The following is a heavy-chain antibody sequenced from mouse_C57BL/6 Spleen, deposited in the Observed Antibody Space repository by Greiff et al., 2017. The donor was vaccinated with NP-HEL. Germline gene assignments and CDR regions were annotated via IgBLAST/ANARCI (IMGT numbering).Heavy chain of an antibody. D-gene: IGHD2-5*01. Sequence: QVQLQQPGAELVMPGASVKLSCKASGYTFTSYWMHWVKQRPGQGLEWIGEIDPSDSYTNYNQKFKGKSTLTVDKSSSTAYMQLSSLTSEDSAGYYCARYYSNSFDYWGQGTTLTVSS. CDR2: IDPSDSYT. V-gene: IGHV1-69*01. CDR1: GYTFTSYW. J-gene: IGHJ2*01. CDR3: ARYYSNSFDY.